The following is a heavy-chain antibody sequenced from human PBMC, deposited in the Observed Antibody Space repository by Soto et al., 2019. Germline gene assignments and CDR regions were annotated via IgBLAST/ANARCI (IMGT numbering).Heavy chain of an antibody. J-gene: IGHJ4*02. D-gene: IGHD6-13*01. V-gene: IGHV4-30-4*01. CDR1: GGSISSGDYY. Sequence: QVQLQESGPGLVKPSQTLSLTCTVSGGSISSGDYYWSWIRQPPGKGLEWIGYIYYIGSTDYNPYLKSRVTISVDTSKNQFSLKLSSVTGADTAVYYCASSIAAAGNFDYWGQGTLVTVSS. CDR2: IYYIGST. CDR3: ASSIAAAGNFDY.